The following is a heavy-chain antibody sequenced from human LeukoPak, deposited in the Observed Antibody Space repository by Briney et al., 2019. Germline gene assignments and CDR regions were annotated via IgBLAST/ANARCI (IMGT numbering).Heavy chain of an antibody. CDR1: GFTFSTYA. J-gene: IGHJ4*02. CDR3: AKEGRSLQTY. Sequence: GGSLRLSCAASGFTFSTYAMSWVRQAPGKGLEWVANIKEDGTETYYVDSVKGRFTISRDNAKNLLYLQMNSLRVEDTAVYYCAKEGRSLQTYWGQGTLVTVSS. D-gene: IGHD5-24*01. CDR2: IKEDGTET. V-gene: IGHV3-7*03.